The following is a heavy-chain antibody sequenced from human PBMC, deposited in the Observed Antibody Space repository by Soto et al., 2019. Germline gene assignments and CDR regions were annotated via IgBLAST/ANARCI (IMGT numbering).Heavy chain of an antibody. V-gene: IGHV4-59*08. D-gene: IGHD3-10*01. J-gene: IGHJ4*02. CDR3: ARLEGSGSYYHRHFDY. CDR2: IYYSGST. CDR1: GGSISSYY. Sequence: PSETLSLTCTVSGGSISSYYWSWIRQPPGKGLEGIGYIYYSGSTNYNPSLKSRVTISVDTSKNQFSLKLSSVTAADTAVYYCARLEGSGSYYHRHFDYWGQGTLVTVSS.